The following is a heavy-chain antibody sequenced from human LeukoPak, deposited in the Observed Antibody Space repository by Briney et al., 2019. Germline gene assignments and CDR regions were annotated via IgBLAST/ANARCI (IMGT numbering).Heavy chain of an antibody. CDR3: VTPHGSGSYYYQFPLSFDY. J-gene: IGHJ4*02. D-gene: IGHD3-10*01. CDR2: ISGSGSGGST. V-gene: IGHV3-23*01. Sequence: SGGSLRLSCAASGFTFSSSAMSWVRQAPGKGLEWVSNISGSGSGGSTYYADSVKGRFTISRDNSKNTLYLQMNSLRAEDTAVYYCVTPHGSGSYYYQFPLSFDYWGQGTLVTVSS. CDR1: GFTFSSSA.